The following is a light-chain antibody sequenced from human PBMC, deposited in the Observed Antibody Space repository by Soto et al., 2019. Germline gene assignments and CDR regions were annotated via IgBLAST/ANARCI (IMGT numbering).Light chain of an antibody. CDR2: SND. CDR1: SSNIGSNT. J-gene: IGLJ3*02. V-gene: IGLV1-44*01. CDR3: AAWDDSLTGWV. Sequence: QAVVTQPPSASGTPGQRVTISCSGSSSNIGSNTVNWYQQLPGTAPKLLIYSNDQRPSGVPDRFSGSESGTSASLAISGLQSEDEADYYCAAWDDSLTGWVFGGGTKLTVL.